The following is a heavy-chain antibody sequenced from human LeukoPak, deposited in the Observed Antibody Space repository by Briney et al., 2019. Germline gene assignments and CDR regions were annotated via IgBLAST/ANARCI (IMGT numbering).Heavy chain of an antibody. Sequence: GGSLRLSCAASGFTFSSYWMNWVRQAPGKGLEWVSYISSSSSTYYADSVKGRFTTSRDNTKNSVYLQMNSLRVEDTAVYYCARYGVFDYWGQGTLVTVSS. CDR3: ARYGVFDY. CDR2: ISSSSST. D-gene: IGHD4-17*01. J-gene: IGHJ4*02. CDR1: GFTFSSYW. V-gene: IGHV3-48*04.